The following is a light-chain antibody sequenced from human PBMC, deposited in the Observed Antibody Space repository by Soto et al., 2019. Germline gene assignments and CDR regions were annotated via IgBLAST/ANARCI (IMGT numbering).Light chain of an antibody. Sequence: QSALTQPASVSGSPGQSITISCTGTSSDVGAYIFVSWYQQHPGKAPKLMIYDIINRPSGVSNRFSGSKSGNTASLTISGFQAEDEADYYCVSFTTSRSYVFGTGTKVTVL. J-gene: IGLJ1*01. CDR1: SSDVGAYIF. CDR3: VSFTTSRSYV. V-gene: IGLV2-14*03. CDR2: DII.